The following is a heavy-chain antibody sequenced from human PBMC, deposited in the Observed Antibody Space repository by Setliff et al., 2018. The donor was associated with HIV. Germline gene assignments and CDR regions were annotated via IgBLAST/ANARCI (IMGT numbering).Heavy chain of an antibody. J-gene: IGHJ4*02. D-gene: IGHD5-12*01. CDR3: AGRDGYNRYYFDF. Sequence: TSETLSLTCTVSGGSISSSFHYWGWIRQPPGKGLEWIVSLYYSGNTYYNPSLKSRVTILVDTSKNQFSLKVTSVTAADTAVYYCAGRDGYNRYYFDFWGQGTLVTVPQ. CDR2: LYYSGNT. V-gene: IGHV4-39*07. CDR1: GGSISSSFHY.